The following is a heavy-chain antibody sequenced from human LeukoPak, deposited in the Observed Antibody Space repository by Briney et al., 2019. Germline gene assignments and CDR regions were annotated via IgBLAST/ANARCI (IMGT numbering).Heavy chain of an antibody. J-gene: IGHJ5*02. CDR2: ISGSGGST. D-gene: IGHD6-13*01. V-gene: IGHV3-23*01. CDR3: AKAGAAVTPRYNWFDP. CDR1: GFTFSSYA. Sequence: GGSLRLSCAASGFTFSSYAMSWVRQAPGKGLEWVSTISGSGGSTYYADSVKGRFTISRDNSKNTLYLQMNSLRAEDTAVYYCAKAGAAVTPRYNWFDPWGLGTLVTVSS.